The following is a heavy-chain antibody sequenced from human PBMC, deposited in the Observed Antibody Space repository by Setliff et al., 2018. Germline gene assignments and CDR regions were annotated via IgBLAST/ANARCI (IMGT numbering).Heavy chain of an antibody. V-gene: IGHV4-38-2*01. Sequence: VSGYSISSGYYWGWIRQPPGKGLEWIGCIYYSGSTYYNPSLKSRVTISLDTSKNQFSLKLTSVTAADTAVYYCASGLNWLSSTEFDYWGQGTLVTV. CDR2: IYYSGST. J-gene: IGHJ4*02. CDR3: ASGLNWLSSTEFDY. CDR1: GYSISSGYY. D-gene: IGHD1-20*01.